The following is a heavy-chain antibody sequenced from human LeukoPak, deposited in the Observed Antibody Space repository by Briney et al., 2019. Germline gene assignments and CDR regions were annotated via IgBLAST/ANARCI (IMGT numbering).Heavy chain of an antibody. CDR3: ARLGFYYDFWSGYPSSFDY. CDR2: INHSGST. Sequence: SETLSLTCAVYGGSFSGYYWSWIRQPPGKGLEWIGEINHSGSTNYNPSLKSRVTISVDTSKNQFSLKLSSVTAADTAVYYCARLGFYYDFWSGYPSSFDYWGQGTLVTVSS. CDR1: GGSFSGYY. V-gene: IGHV4-34*01. D-gene: IGHD3-3*01. J-gene: IGHJ4*02.